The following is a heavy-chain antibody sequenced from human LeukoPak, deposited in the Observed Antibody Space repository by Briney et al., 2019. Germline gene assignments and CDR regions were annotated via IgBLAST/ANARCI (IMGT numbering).Heavy chain of an antibody. V-gene: IGHV1-46*01. D-gene: IGHD1-14*01. CDR2: INPSGGST. Sequence: ASVKVSCKASGYTFTSYYMHWVRQAPGQGLEWMGIINPSGGSTSYAQKFQGRVTMTRDTSTSTVYMELSSLRSEDTAVYYCARGGGDLRPEYYFDYWGQGTLVTVSS. CDR3: ARGGGDLRPEYYFDY. J-gene: IGHJ4*02. CDR1: GYTFTSYY.